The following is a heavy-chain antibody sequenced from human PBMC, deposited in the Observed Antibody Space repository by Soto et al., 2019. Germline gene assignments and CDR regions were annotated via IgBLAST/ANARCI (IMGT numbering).Heavy chain of an antibody. D-gene: IGHD3-10*01. Sequence: EVQLVESGGGLIQPGGSLRLSCAASGFTVSSNYMSWVRQAPGKGLEWVSVIYSGGSTYYADSVKGRFTISRDNSKNTLYLQMNSLRAEDTAVYYCARAYGSGDPDAFDIWGQGTMVTVSS. CDR3: ARAYGSGDPDAFDI. CDR1: GFTVSSNY. CDR2: IYSGGST. V-gene: IGHV3-53*01. J-gene: IGHJ3*02.